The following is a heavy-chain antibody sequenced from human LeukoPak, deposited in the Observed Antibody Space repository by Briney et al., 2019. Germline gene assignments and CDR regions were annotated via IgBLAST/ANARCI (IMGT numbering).Heavy chain of an antibody. CDR2: IYYSGST. D-gene: IGHD5-18*01. CDR3: ARSNTAMVNDY. J-gene: IGHJ4*02. Sequence: PSETLSLTCTVSGGSISSSSYYWGWIRQPPGKGLEWIGSIYYSGSTYYNPSLKSRVTISVDTSKNQFSLKLSSVTAADTAVYYCARSNTAMVNDYWGQGTLVTVSS. CDR1: GGSISSSSYY. V-gene: IGHV4-39*07.